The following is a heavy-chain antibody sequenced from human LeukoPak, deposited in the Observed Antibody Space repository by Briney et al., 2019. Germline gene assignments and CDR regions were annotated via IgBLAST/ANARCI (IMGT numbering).Heavy chain of an antibody. D-gene: IGHD6-19*01. V-gene: IGHV3-73*01. J-gene: IGHJ4*02. Sequence: PGGSLKFSCAASGFTFSGSTMHWVRQASGKGLEWVGRIRSKANSYATAYAASVKGRFTISRDDSKNTAYLQMNSLKTEDTAVYYCTMTGIAVAVTGYWGQGTLVTVSS. CDR3: TMTGIAVAVTGY. CDR1: GFTFSGST. CDR2: IRSKANSYAT.